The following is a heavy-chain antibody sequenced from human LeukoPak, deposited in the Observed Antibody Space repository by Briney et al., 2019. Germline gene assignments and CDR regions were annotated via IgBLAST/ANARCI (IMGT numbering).Heavy chain of an antibody. CDR2: ISGSGGRI. CDR1: GFTFSDYY. J-gene: IGHJ4*02. Sequence: GGSLRFSCAASGFTFSDYYMTWIRQAPGTGLKWVSYISGSGGRIHYADSVKGRFTISRDNAKNSLYLQMNSLRAEDTAVYYCASSFAAAIDYWGQGTLVTVSS. CDR3: ASSFAAAIDY. D-gene: IGHD6-13*01. V-gene: IGHV3-11*01.